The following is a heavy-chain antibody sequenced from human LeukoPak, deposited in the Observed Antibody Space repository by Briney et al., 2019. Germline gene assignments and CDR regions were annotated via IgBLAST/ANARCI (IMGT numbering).Heavy chain of an antibody. J-gene: IGHJ4*02. CDR3: ARGSLSGYFVY. Sequence: TSETLSLTCTVSGGSISSGPYYWGWIRQPPGKGLEWIGNIYYGENTYYNPSLKSRVTISIDTSKNQFSLKLSSVTAADTAVYYCARGSLSGYFVYWGQGTLVTVSS. V-gene: IGHV4-39*07. CDR2: IYYGENT. D-gene: IGHD3-22*01. CDR1: GGSISSGPYY.